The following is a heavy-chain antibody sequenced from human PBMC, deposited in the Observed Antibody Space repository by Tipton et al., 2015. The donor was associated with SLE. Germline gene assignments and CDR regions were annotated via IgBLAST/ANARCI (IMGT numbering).Heavy chain of an antibody. V-gene: IGHV4-34*01. J-gene: IGHJ3*02. CDR1: GGSFSGYY. CDR3: ARGIGAFDI. Sequence: LRPSCAVYGGSFSGYYWSWIRQPPGRGLEWIGEINHSGRTNYKSSLKSRVTISVDTSKNQFSLKLSSVTAADTAAYYCARGIGAFDIWGQGTMVTVSS. CDR2: INHSGRT.